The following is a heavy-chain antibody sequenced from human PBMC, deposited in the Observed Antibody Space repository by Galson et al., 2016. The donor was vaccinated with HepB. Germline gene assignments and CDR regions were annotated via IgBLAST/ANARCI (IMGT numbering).Heavy chain of an antibody. CDR3: TRHPSVAAWYYYYGMDV. J-gene: IGHJ6*02. D-gene: IGHD6-19*01. Sequence: SLRLSCAASGFTFGDYAMSWFRQAPGKGLEWVGFIRSKAYGGTTEYAASVKGRFTISRDDSKSIAYLQMNSLKTEDTAVYYCTRHPSVAAWYYYYGMDVWGQGTTVTVSS. CDR2: IRSKAYGGTT. CDR1: GFTFGDYA. V-gene: IGHV3-49*03.